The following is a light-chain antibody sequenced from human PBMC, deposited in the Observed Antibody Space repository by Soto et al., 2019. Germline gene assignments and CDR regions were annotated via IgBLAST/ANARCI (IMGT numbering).Light chain of an antibody. V-gene: IGKV3-11*01. CDR1: QGVSRK. Sequence: DIVMTQSPATLSVAPGERVTFSCRASQGVSRKLAWYQHKPGQAPRLLIYDASNRDTGIPARFSGSGSGTDFTLTISSLEPEDFAVYYCQQRSHGLTFGGGTKVDIK. J-gene: IGKJ4*01. CDR3: QQRSHGLT. CDR2: DAS.